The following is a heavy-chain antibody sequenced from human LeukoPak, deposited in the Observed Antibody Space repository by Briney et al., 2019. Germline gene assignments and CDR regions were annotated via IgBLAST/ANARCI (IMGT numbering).Heavy chain of an antibody. D-gene: IGHD1-26*01. Sequence: NPGGSLRLSCAASGFTFSSYWGWIRQPPGKGLEWIGSIYYSGSTYYNPSLKSRVTISVDTSKNQFSLKLSSVTAADTAVYYCATHYIGGIDWGQGTLVTVSS. J-gene: IGHJ4*02. CDR1: GFTFSSY. CDR3: ATHYIGGID. CDR2: IYYSGST. V-gene: IGHV4-39*01.